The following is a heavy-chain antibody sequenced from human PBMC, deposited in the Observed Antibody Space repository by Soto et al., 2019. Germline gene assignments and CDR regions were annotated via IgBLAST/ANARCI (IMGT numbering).Heavy chain of an antibody. Sequence: SETLSLTCTVSGGSISSYYWGWIRQPPGKGLEWIGYIYYSGSTNYNPSLKSRVTISVDTSKNQFSLKLSSVTAADTAVYYCAREWTSGNWFDPWGQGTLVTVSS. CDR2: IYYSGST. D-gene: IGHD5-12*01. J-gene: IGHJ5*02. V-gene: IGHV4-59*01. CDR1: GGSISSYY. CDR3: AREWTSGNWFDP.